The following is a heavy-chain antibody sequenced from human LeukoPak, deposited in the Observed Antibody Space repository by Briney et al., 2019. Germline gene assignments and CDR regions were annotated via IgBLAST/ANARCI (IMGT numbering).Heavy chain of an antibody. CDR2: IYYSGST. V-gene: IGHV4-59*01. CDR3: AREGIPDAFDI. J-gene: IGHJ3*02. Sequence: SETLSLTCTVSGGSISSYYWSWIRQPPGKGLEWIGYIYYSGSTNYNPSLKSRVTISVDTSKNQFSLKLSSVTAADTAVYYCAREGIPDAFDIWGQGTMATVSS. D-gene: IGHD2-21*01. CDR1: GGSISSYY.